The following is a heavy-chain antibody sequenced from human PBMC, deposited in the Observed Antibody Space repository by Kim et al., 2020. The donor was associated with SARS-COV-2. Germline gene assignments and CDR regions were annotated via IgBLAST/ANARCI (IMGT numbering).Heavy chain of an antibody. CDR1: GGSISSGGYY. CDR3: ARGHYDSSGYYQPLRISYFDY. V-gene: IGHV4-31*03. J-gene: IGHJ4*02. Sequence: SETLSLTCTVSGGSISSGGYYWSWIRQHPGKGLEWIGYIYYSGSTYYNPSLKSRVTISVDTSKNQFSLKLSSVTAADTAVYYCARGHYDSSGYYQPLRISYFDYWGQGTLVTVSS. CDR2: IYYSGST. D-gene: IGHD3-22*01.